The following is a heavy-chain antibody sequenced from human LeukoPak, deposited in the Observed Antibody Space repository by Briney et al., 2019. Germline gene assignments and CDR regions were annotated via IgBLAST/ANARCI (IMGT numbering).Heavy chain of an antibody. D-gene: IGHD6-13*01. CDR2: IIPIFGSA. CDR1: GGIFSSNA. Sequence: ASVKVSCKASGGIFSSNAISWVRQAPGQGLGWMGGIIPIFGSANYAQKFQGRVTITADESTSTAYMELSSLRSEDTAVYYCAFARPGIAAAGTWFDPWGQGTLVTVSS. CDR3: AFARPGIAAAGTWFDP. J-gene: IGHJ5*02. V-gene: IGHV1-69*13.